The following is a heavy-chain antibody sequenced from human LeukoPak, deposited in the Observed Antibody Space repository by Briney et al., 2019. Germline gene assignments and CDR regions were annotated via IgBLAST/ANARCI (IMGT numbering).Heavy chain of an antibody. CDR2: INKSEYT. D-gene: IGHD2-2*01. CDR1: GGSFSNYY. V-gene: IGHV4-34*01. J-gene: IGHJ5*02. Sequence: SETLSLTCAVFGGSFSNYYWTWIRQPPGKGLEWIGEINKSEYTNYNPSLKSRVTISVDTSKNQFYLRLNSVTAADTAVYYCAGARSTWFDPWGQGTLVTVSS. CDR3: AGARSTWFDP.